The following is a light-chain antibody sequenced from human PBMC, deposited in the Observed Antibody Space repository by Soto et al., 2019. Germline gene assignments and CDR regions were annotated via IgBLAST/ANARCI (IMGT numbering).Light chain of an antibody. CDR3: QKYNSAPRT. CDR2: AAS. V-gene: IGKV1-27*01. Sequence: IRMTQAPSSLSASTGDIVTITCRASQGISSYLAWYQQKPGKVPKLLIYAASTLQSGVPSRFSGSGSGTDFTLTISSLQPEDVATYYCQKYNSAPRTFGQGTKVDIK. J-gene: IGKJ1*01. CDR1: QGISSY.